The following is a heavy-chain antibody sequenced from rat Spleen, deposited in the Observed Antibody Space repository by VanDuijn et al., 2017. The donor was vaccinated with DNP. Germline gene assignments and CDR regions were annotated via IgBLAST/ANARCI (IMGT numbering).Heavy chain of an antibody. CDR2: ISPDGTTT. D-gene: IGHD4-1*01. CDR3: AKDRTGGFAMDA. J-gene: IGHJ4*01. Sequence: EVKLVESGGGLVQPGRSLKLSCAASGFRFHDSWMGWVRQAPGKGLEWIGEISPDGTTTTYISSLKDKITISRDNAQNILFLQMISLRSEDTATYYCAKDRTGGFAMDAWGQGTSVTVSS. CDR1: GFRFHDSW. V-gene: IGHV4-2*01.